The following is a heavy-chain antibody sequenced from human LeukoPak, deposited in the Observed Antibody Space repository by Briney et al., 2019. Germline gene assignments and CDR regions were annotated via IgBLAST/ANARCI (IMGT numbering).Heavy chain of an antibody. CDR1: GGTFSRSA. CDR2: IIPIFGTA. J-gene: IGHJ6*03. V-gene: IGHV1-69*13. CDR3: ARDQSIDVVITTPEWYYYYMDV. Sequence: SVKVSCKASGGTFSRSAINWVRQAPGQGLEWMGGIIPIFGTANYAQKFQGRVTITADESTSTAYMELSSLRSEDTAVYYCARDQSIDVVITTPEWYYYYMDVWGKGTTVTVSS. D-gene: IGHD3-22*01.